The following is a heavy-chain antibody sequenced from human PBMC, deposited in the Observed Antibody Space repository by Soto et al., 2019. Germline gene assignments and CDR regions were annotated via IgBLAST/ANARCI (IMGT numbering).Heavy chain of an antibody. Sequence: LRLSCAASGFTFSSFDMHWVRQPTGKGLEWVSAIGTAGDTYYPGSVKGRFTISRDNAKNSLHLQMNSLRAGDTAVYYCAREARVFGKAFDVWGQGTMVTVSS. D-gene: IGHD3-3*01. CDR3: AREARVFGKAFDV. V-gene: IGHV3-13*01. CDR1: GFTFSSFD. CDR2: IGTAGDT. J-gene: IGHJ3*01.